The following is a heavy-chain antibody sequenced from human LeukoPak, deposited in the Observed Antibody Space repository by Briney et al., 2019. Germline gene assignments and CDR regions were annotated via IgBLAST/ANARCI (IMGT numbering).Heavy chain of an antibody. Sequence: PSQTLSLTCTVSGGSITIGDYYWSWIRHPPWNGLEWIGHIYYSGSTYYNPSLKSRVTISVDTSKNQFSLKLSSVTAADTAVYYCARTSGVVYPWGQGTLVTVSS. D-gene: IGHD2-8*01. CDR1: GGSITIGDYY. J-gene: IGHJ5*02. CDR3: ARTSGVVYP. V-gene: IGHV4-30-4*01. CDR2: IYYSGST.